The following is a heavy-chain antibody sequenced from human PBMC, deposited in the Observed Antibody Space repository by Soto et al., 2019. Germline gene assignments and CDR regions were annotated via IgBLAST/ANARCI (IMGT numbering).Heavy chain of an antibody. D-gene: IGHD4-17*01. CDR1: GYSISSSNW. J-gene: IGHJ4*02. CDR2: IYYTGST. V-gene: IGHV4-28*01. CDR3: ARHPYGDYEGLDY. Sequence: SETLSLTCAVSGYSISSSNWWGWIRQPPGKGLEWIGYIYYTGSTNYNPSLKSRVTISVDTSKNQFSLKLSSVTTADTAVYYCARHPYGDYEGLDYWGQGTLVTVSS.